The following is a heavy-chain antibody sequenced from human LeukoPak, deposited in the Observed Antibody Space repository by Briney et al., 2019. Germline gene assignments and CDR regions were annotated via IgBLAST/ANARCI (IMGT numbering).Heavy chain of an antibody. CDR2: IKEDGTET. CDR3: AKEGRSLQTY. J-gene: IGHJ4*02. D-gene: IGHD5-24*01. CDR1: GFIFSAFG. V-gene: IGHV3-7*03. Sequence: GGSLRLSCAASGFIFSAFGIHWVRQAPGKGLEWVANIKEDGTETYYVDSVKGRFTISRDNAKNSLYLQMNSLRVEDTAVYYCAKEGRSLQTYWGQGTLVTVSS.